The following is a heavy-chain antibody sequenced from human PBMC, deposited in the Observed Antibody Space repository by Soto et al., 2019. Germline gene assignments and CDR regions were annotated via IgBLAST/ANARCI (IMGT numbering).Heavy chain of an antibody. CDR1: GFTFSSYS. CDR2: IGGSSDSI. CDR3: ARELYGVYDIDS. V-gene: IGHV3-21*01. D-gene: IGHD4-17*01. J-gene: IGHJ4*02. Sequence: LRLSCAASGFTFSSYSMNWVRQAPGKGLEWVSSIGGSSDSISYADSVKGRFTISRDNAQMSLYLQMSSLRAEDTAVYYCARELYGVYDIDSWGQGTLVTVSS.